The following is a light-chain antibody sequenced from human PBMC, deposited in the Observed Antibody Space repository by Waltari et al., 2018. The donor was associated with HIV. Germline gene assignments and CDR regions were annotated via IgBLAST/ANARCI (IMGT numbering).Light chain of an antibody. CDR2: EVN. J-gene: IGLJ1*01. Sequence: QSALTQPASVSGSPGQSITISCVGVYDYVSWYQQHPGKAPKLMIFEVNYWPSGVSNRFSGSTSGNTASLTIAGLQADDEADYYCSSYGSTVTSYVFGTGTRVNVL. CDR3: SSYGSTVTSYV. CDR1: VGVYDY. V-gene: IGLV2-14*01.